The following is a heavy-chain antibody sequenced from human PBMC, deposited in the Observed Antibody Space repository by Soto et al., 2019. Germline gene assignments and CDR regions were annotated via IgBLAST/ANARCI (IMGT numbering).Heavy chain of an antibody. J-gene: IGHJ4*02. CDR1: SGSITSSNW. CDR3: ARNRYDGYDFDS. Sequence: QVQLQESGPGLLKPSGTLSLTCTVSSGSITSSNWWSWVRQPPGKGLEWIGEVAHNGYSHPTSSLKSQVTISIDKSRNQFSLRLTSVTAADTAVYYCARNRYDGYDFDSWGQGTLVAVSS. D-gene: IGHD5-12*01. V-gene: IGHV4-4*02. CDR2: VAHNGYS.